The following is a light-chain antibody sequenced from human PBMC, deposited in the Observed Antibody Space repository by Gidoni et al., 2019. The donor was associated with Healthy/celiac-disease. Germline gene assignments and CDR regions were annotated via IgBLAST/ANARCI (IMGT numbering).Light chain of an antibody. CDR3: QQYGSSPLT. J-gene: IGKJ4*01. V-gene: IGKV3-20*01. CDR1: QTVSSSY. Sequence: IVLTQSPGSLSFSPGERATLSCRASQTVSSSYLAWYQQKPGQAPRLLIYGASSRATGIADRFSGSGSGTDFTLTISRLEPEDFAVYYCQQYGSSPLTFGGGTKVEIK. CDR2: GAS.